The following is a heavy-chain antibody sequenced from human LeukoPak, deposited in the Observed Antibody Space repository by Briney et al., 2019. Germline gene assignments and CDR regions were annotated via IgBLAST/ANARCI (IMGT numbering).Heavy chain of an antibody. CDR3: ATYRTRRSNSLDF. J-gene: IGHJ4*02. Sequence: PGGSLRRSCAASGFTFSTNWMTWVRHAPGQGLEWVANIEQNGREKNYVDSVKGRFTISRDNAKNSLYLQMNSLRAEDTAVYYCATYRTRRSNSLDFWGRGTLVTV. CDR1: GFTFSTNW. V-gene: IGHV3-7*01. CDR2: IEQNGREK. D-gene: IGHD6-13*01.